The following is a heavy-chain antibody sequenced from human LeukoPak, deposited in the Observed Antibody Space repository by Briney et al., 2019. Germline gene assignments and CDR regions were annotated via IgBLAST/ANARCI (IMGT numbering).Heavy chain of an antibody. Sequence: ASVKVSCKASGYTFTGYYMHWVRQAPGQGLEWMGWINPNSGGTNYAQKFQGRVTMTRDTSISTAYMELSRLRSDDTAVYYCARVGLGYCSSTSCYLSGMDVWGQGTTVTVS. J-gene: IGHJ6*02. V-gene: IGHV1-2*02. CDR3: ARVGLGYCSSTSCYLSGMDV. CDR2: INPNSGGT. CDR1: GYTFTGYY. D-gene: IGHD2-2*01.